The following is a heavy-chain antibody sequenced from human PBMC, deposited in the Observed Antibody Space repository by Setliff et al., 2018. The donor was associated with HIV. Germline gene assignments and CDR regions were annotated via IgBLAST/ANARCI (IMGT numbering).Heavy chain of an antibody. CDR1: GYRFSSYG. Sequence: GASVKVSCKASGYRFSSYGITWVRHAPGQGLEWMGWINVHNGDTKFAQRFQDRLTMTTDTSTTTAYMDLRSLRSDDTAVYYCARDAHDYVWGSYLSDYFDYWGQGTLVTVSS. V-gene: IGHV1-18*01. CDR3: ARDAHDYVWGSYLSDYFDY. CDR2: INVHNGDT. D-gene: IGHD3-16*02. J-gene: IGHJ4*02.